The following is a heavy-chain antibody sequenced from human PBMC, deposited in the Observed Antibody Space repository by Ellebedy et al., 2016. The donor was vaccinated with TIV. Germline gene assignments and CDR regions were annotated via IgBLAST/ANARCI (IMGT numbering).Heavy chain of an antibody. CDR1: GGSFSGYY. D-gene: IGHD6-13*01. CDR2: INHSGIT. CDR3: AISSTWYPLDV. V-gene: IGHV4-34*01. J-gene: IGHJ6*02. Sequence: MPSETLSLTCAVYGGSFSGYYWSWIRQPPGKGLEWIGEINHSGITSSNPSLKSRVNISVDTSKNQFSLKLSSVTAADTAVYYCAISSTWYPLDVWGQGTAVTVSS.